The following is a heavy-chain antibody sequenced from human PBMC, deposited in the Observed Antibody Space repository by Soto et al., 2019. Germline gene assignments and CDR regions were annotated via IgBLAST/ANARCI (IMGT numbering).Heavy chain of an antibody. CDR3: SRDPRLADY. CDR1: GFTFSDYY. V-gene: IGHV3-11*01. CDR2: ISGGGDII. Sequence: QVQLVESGGGLVKPGGSLRLSCAASGFTFSDYYMTWIRQAPGKGPEWLSYISGGGDIISYADSVKGRFIISRDNAEKSVYLQMNSLTVEDTAVYYCSRDPRLADYWGQGTLVTVSS. D-gene: IGHD6-25*01. J-gene: IGHJ4*02.